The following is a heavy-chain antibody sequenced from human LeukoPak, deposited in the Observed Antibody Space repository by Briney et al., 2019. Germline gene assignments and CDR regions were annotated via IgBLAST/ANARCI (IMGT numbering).Heavy chain of an antibody. CDR3: ARVEGLLRGFGYYYYYMDV. Sequence: GGSLRLSCAASGFTFSSYWMSWVRQAPGKGLEWVANIKQDGSEKYYVDSVKGRFTISRDNAKNSLYLQMNSLRAEDTAVYYCARVEGLLRGFGYYYYYMDVWGKGTTVTVSS. CDR1: GFTFSSYW. J-gene: IGHJ6*03. V-gene: IGHV3-7*01. CDR2: IKQDGSEK. D-gene: IGHD3-16*01.